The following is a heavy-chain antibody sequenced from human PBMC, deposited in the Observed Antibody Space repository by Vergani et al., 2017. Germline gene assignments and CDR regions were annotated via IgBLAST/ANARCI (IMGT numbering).Heavy chain of an antibody. V-gene: IGHV3-74*01. J-gene: IGHJ4*02. Sequence: EVQLVESGGGLVQPGGSLRLSCAASGFTFSSYWMHWVRQAPGKGLVWVSRINSDGSSTSYADSVKGRFTSSRDNAKNTLYLQMNSLRAEDTAVYYCAKGPLGYCSGGSCHIDYWGQGTLVTVSS. CDR2: INSDGSST. D-gene: IGHD2-15*01. CDR3: AKGPLGYCSGGSCHIDY. CDR1: GFTFSSYW.